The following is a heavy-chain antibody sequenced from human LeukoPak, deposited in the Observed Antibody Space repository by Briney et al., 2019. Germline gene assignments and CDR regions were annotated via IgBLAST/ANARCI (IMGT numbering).Heavy chain of an antibody. CDR3: ARDPRTRDYYYYGMDV. V-gene: IGHV4-59*12. Sequence: SETLSLTCTVSGGSISSYYWSWIRQPPGKGLEWIGYIYYSGSTNYNPSLKSRGTISVDTSKNQFSLKLSSVTSADTAVYYCARDPRTRDYYYYGMDVWGQGTTVTVSS. CDR2: IYYSGST. CDR1: GGSISSYY. J-gene: IGHJ6*02.